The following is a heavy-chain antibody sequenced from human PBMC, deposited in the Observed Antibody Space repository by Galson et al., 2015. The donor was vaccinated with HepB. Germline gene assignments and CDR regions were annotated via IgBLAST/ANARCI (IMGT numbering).Heavy chain of an antibody. CDR2: ISAYNGVT. CDR1: GYTFSSYG. V-gene: IGHV1-18*01. Sequence: SCKASGYTFSSYGISWVRQAPGQGLEWMGWISAYNGVTHYAQKVQGRVSMTTDTSTSTAYMELRSLRSDDTAVYYCAREDLYGSGSLDYWGQGTLVTVSS. CDR3: AREDLYGSGSLDY. D-gene: IGHD3-10*01. J-gene: IGHJ4*02.